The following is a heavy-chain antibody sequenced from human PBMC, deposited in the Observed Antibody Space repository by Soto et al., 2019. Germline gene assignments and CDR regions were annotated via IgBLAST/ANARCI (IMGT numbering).Heavy chain of an antibody. CDR2: IYYSGST. D-gene: IGHD3-9*01. Sequence: PSETLSLTCTVSGGSISSYYWSWIRQPPGKGLEWIGYIYYSGSTNYNPSLKSRVTISVDTSKNQFSLKLSSVTAADTAVYYCARGTGWYDILTGRYYYYGMDVWGQGTTVTVSS. CDR1: GGSISSYY. V-gene: IGHV4-59*12. J-gene: IGHJ6*02. CDR3: ARGTGWYDILTGRYYYYGMDV.